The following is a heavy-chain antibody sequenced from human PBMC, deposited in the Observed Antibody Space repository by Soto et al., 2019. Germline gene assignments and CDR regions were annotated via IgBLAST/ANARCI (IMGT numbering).Heavy chain of an antibody. CDR3: ARELGNWNRADTFDY. V-gene: IGHV3-30-3*01. D-gene: IGHD1-20*01. J-gene: IGHJ4*02. CDR2: ISYDGSNK. CDR1: GFTFSSYA. Sequence: QVQLVESGGGVVQPGRSLRLSCAASGFTFSSYAMHWVRQAPGKGLEWVAVISYDGSNKYYADSVKGRFIISRDNSKNTLYLQMNSLRAEDTAVYYCARELGNWNRADTFDYWGQGTLVTVSS.